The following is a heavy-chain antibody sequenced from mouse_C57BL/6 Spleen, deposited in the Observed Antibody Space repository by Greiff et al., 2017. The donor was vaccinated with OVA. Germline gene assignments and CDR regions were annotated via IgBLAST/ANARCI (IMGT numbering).Heavy chain of an antibody. D-gene: IGHD1-1*01. Sequence: EVQRVESGGGLVKPGGSLKLSCAASGFTFSDYGMHWVRQAPEKGLEWVAYISSGSSTIYYADTVKGRFTISSDNAKNTLCLQMNSLRSEDTAMYNCARNYGSSYRYFDVWGTGTTVTVSS. CDR2: ISSGSSTI. CDR1: GFTFSDYG. CDR3: ARNYGSSYRYFDV. J-gene: IGHJ1*03. V-gene: IGHV5-17*01.